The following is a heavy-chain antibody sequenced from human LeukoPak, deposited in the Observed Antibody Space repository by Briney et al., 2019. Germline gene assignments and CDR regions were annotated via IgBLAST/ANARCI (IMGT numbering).Heavy chain of an antibody. Sequence: GGTLRLSCAASGFTFSSYSMNWVRQAPGKGLEWVSSISSSSSYIYYADSVKGRFTISRDNAKNSLYLQMNSLRAEDTAVYYCTRAYDSSGYYYRIFDYWGQGTLVTVSS. J-gene: IGHJ4*02. CDR3: TRAYDSSGYYYRIFDY. D-gene: IGHD3-22*01. CDR1: GFTFSSYS. CDR2: ISSSSSYI. V-gene: IGHV3-21*01.